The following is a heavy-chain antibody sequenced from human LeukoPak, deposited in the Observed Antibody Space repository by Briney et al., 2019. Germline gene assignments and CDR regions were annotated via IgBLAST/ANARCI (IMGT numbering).Heavy chain of an antibody. CDR2: ISGSGGST. Sequence: GGSLRLSCAASGFTFSSYAMSWVRQAPGKGLEGSSAISGSGGSTYYADSVKGRFTISRDNSKNTLYLQMNSLRAEDTAVYYCAKDLVDIVATALGYWGQGTLVTVSS. CDR3: AKDLVDIVATALGY. D-gene: IGHD5-12*01. CDR1: GFTFSSYA. J-gene: IGHJ4*02. V-gene: IGHV3-23*01.